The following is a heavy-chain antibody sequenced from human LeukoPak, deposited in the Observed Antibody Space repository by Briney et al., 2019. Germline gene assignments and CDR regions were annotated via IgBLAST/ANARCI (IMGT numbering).Heavy chain of an antibody. CDR3: ARDNSLGVSAWWFDP. V-gene: IGHV1-46*01. J-gene: IGHJ5*02. D-gene: IGHD3-10*01. CDR1: GYTFTNNY. CDR2: INPSGDNT. Sequence: GASVKVSCKASGYTFTNNYMHWVRQAPGQGLEWMGIINPSGDNTWYAQKFQGRVTLTRDMATSTDYMEVSSLRSEDTAVYYCARDNSLGVSAWWFDPWGQGTLVTVSS.